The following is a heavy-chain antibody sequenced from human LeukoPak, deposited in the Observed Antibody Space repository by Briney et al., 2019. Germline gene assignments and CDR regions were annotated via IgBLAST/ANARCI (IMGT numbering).Heavy chain of an antibody. J-gene: IGHJ5*02. D-gene: IGHD4-23*01. CDR2: ISGSGGNT. V-gene: IGHV3-23*01. CDR3: AKDWDSVDWFDP. Sequence: GGSLRLSCAASGFTFSSYAMSWVRQAPGKGLEWVSAISGSGGNTYCADSVKGRFTISRDNSKNTLYLQMNSLRAEDTAVYYCAKDWDSVDWFDPWGQGTLVTVSS. CDR1: GFTFSSYA.